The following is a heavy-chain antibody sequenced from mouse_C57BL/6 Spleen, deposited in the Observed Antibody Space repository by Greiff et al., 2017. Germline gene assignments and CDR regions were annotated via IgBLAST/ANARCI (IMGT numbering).Heavy chain of an antibody. Sequence: VQLQQSGPELVKPGASVKISCKASGYTFTDYYMNWVKQSHGKSLEWIGDINPNNGGTSYNQKFKGKATLTVDKSSSTAYMELRSLTSEDSAVYYCARGVSNFDYWGQGTTLTVSS. J-gene: IGHJ2*01. CDR2: INPNNGGT. CDR3: ARGVSNFDY. CDR1: GYTFTDYY. V-gene: IGHV1-26*01.